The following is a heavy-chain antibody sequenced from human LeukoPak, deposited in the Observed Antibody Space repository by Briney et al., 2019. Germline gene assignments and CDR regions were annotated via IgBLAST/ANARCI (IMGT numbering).Heavy chain of an antibody. CDR2: ISYDGSNK. CDR1: GFTVSSKY. CDR3: ARDLGAPSGIVGATGGMYYYYGMDV. V-gene: IGHV3-30-3*01. D-gene: IGHD1-26*01. J-gene: IGHJ6*02. Sequence: GGSLRLSCAASGFTVSSKYMSWVRQAPGKGLEWVAVISYDGSNKYYADSVKGRFTISRDNSKNTLYLQMNSLRAEDTAVYYCARDLGAPSGIVGATGGMYYYYGMDVWGQGTTVTVSS.